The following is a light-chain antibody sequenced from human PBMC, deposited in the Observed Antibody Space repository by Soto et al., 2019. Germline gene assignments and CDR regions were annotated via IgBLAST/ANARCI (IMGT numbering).Light chain of an antibody. Sequence: QSVLTQPPSASGTPGQSVTISCSGGSSNMGTNTVSWYQHLPGTAPKLLIFRSYQRPSGVPDRFSGSKSGTSASLAISGLQSEDEADYYCAAWDDSLSGSVFGTGTKLTVL. V-gene: IGLV1-44*01. CDR2: RSY. J-gene: IGLJ1*01. CDR1: SSNMGTNT. CDR3: AAWDDSLSGSV.